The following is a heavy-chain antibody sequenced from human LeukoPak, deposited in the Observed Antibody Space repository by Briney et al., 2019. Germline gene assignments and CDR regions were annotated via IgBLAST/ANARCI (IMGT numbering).Heavy chain of an antibody. V-gene: IGHV1-18*01. Sequence: GAAVKDGCMASGYTFTSYGISWVRQAPGQGLEWMGWISAYNGDANYAQKLQGRVTMTTDTSTCTAYMELRSLRSDDTAVYYCARDRVRTTYCSGGSCYSHWYFDLWGGGTRDRLSS. J-gene: IGHJ2*01. CDR1: GYTFTSYG. CDR3: ARDRVRTTYCSGGSCYSHWYFDL. D-gene: IGHD2-15*01. CDR2: ISAYNGDA.